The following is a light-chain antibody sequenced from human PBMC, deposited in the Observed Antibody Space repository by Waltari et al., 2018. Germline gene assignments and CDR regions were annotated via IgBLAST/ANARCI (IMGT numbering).Light chain of an antibody. Sequence: QSALTQPRSVSGSPGQSVTISCTGSSSDVGGYNYVSWYQQHPAKAPKVVIYDVSQRPSGVRARVSRSKFGRTASLTGSLLHAEQEVDYYCLSYAVCVTFVFGGGTMLIVL. J-gene: IGLJ2*01. V-gene: IGLV2-11*01. CDR1: SSDVGGYNY. CDR2: DVS. CDR3: LSYAVCVTFV.